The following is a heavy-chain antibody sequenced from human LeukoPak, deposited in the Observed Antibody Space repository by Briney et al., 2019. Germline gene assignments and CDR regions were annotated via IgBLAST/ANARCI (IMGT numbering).Heavy chain of an antibody. Sequence: SETLSLTCTVSGGSISSSSYYWGWIRQPPGKGLEWIGSIYYSGSTYYNPSLKSRVTISVDTSKNQFSLKLSSVTAADTAVYYCASQLGYFDYWGQGTLVTVSS. CDR2: IYYSGST. CDR1: GGSISSSSYY. CDR3: ASQLGYFDY. D-gene: IGHD2-2*01. V-gene: IGHV4-39*07. J-gene: IGHJ4*02.